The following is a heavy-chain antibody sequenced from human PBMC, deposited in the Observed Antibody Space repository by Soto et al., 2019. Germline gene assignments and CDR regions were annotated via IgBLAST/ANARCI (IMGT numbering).Heavy chain of an antibody. CDR2: IKTDGSR. D-gene: IGHD1-26*01. V-gene: IGHV3-74*01. CDR1: GFTVSTYW. CDR3: ARGGVGGSFDY. Sequence: EVQVVESGGGSVQPGGSLRLSCAASGFTVSTYWMGWVRQGPGKGLLWVSHIKTDGSRYYADSVKGRFTISRDNAKNTMYLEMNSLSVEDTAVYYCARGGVGGSFDYWGQGTLVTVSS. J-gene: IGHJ4*02.